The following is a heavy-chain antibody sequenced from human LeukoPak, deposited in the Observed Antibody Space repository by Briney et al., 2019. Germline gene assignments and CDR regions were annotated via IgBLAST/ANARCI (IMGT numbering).Heavy chain of an antibody. V-gene: IGHV3-20*04. CDR2: IHWNGGST. Sequence: RPGGSLRLSCAASGISFSNYWMHWVRQAPGKGLEWVSGIHWNGGSTGYADSVKGRFTISRDNAKNSLYLQMNSLRAEDTALYYCARGGFSYTHTAMDNYFDYWGQGTLVTVSS. D-gene: IGHD5-18*01. CDR1: GISFSNYW. J-gene: IGHJ4*02. CDR3: ARGGFSYTHTAMDNYFDY.